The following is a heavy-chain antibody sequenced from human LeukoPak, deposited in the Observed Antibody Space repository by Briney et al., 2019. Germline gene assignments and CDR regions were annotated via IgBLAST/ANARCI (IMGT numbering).Heavy chain of an antibody. CDR2: IYYSGTT. J-gene: IGHJ4*02. D-gene: IGHD5-12*01. V-gene: IGHV4-59*12. CDR3: ARQYSGYDPAFDY. Sequence: SETLSLTCTVSGGSINNYYWSWVPQPPGKGLEWIAYIYYSGTTNYNPSLKSRVTISVDKSKNQFSLKLSSVTAADTAVYYCARQYSGYDPAFDYWGQGTLVTVSS. CDR1: GGSINNYY.